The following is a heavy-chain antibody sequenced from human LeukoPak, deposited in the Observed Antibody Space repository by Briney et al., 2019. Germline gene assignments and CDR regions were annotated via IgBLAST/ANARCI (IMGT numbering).Heavy chain of an antibody. J-gene: IGHJ6*03. D-gene: IGHD4-17*01. V-gene: IGHV3-23*01. CDR1: GFTFNRDG. CDR2: IIGSGYTT. CDR3: AKSSGYGDYGYYYYYMDV. Sequence: AGGCLRVSCEPSGFTFNRDGMRSVREAPGKGLEWVSAIIGSGYTTYYAESVKGRFTISRYNSANTLYLQMNSLRAKDTAVYYCAKSSGYGDYGYYYYYMDVWGKGTTVTISS.